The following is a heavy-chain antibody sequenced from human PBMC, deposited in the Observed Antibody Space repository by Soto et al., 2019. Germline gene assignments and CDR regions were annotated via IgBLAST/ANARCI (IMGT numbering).Heavy chain of an antibody. CDR2: ITGRGDIT. Sequence: EVQLLESGGGLVQPGGSLRLSCVASGFPLRNYAMSWVRQAPGKGLEWVSAITGRGDITFYVDSVKGRFTISRDDSKNTLYLQINSLRAEDTAVYYCASPPWGSTSWYVDRWGQGTLVTVSS. CDR3: ASPPWGSTSWYVDR. CDR1: GFPLRNYA. V-gene: IGHV3-23*01. J-gene: IGHJ4*02. D-gene: IGHD6-13*01.